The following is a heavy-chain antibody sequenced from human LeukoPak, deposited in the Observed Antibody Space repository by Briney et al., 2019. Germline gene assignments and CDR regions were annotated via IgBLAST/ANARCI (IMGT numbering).Heavy chain of an antibody. D-gene: IGHD2-2*01. CDR3: ARGRRGYQLNHMGFFDL. Sequence: PSETLSLTCSVSGGSISRYYWNWIRQPPGKGLEWIGYIYYSGSTNYNPSLKSRVTISVDTSNNQFSLKLSAVTAADTAVYSCARGRRGYQLNHMGFFDLWGQGTLVIVSS. CDR1: GGSISRYY. V-gene: IGHV4-59*12. J-gene: IGHJ5*02. CDR2: IYYSGST.